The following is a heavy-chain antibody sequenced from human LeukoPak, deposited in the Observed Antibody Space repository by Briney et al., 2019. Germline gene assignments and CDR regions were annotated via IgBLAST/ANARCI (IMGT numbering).Heavy chain of an antibody. CDR2: ISGSGGST. CDR3: AKDYSSSWYGYYYGMDV. D-gene: IGHD6-13*01. J-gene: IGHJ6*02. CDR1: GFTFRSYA. V-gene: IGHV3-23*01. Sequence: GGSLRLSCAASGFTFRSYAMSWVRQAPGKGLEWVSAISGSGGSTYYADSVKGRFTISRDNSKNTLYLQMNSLRAEDTAVYYCAKDYSSSWYGYYYGMDVWGQGTTVTVSS.